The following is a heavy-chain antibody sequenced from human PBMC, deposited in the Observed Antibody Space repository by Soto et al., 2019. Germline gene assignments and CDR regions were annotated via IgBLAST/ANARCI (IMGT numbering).Heavy chain of an antibody. CDR3: ARRYNYGDYGDYGIDV. CDR2: IYPGDSDT. Sequence: GVSLRVSCKGAGDSCTGYWIGWVRQMPGKGLEWMGIIYPGDSDTRYSPSFQGQVPIAADKSISTAYLQWSSLKASDTAMYYCARRYNYGDYGDYGIDVWGQGTTVTVSS. D-gene: IGHD4-17*01. CDR1: GDSCTGYW. J-gene: IGHJ6*02. V-gene: IGHV5-51*01.